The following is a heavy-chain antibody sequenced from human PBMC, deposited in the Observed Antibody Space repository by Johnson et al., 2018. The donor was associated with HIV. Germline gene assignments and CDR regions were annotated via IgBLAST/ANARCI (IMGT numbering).Heavy chain of an antibody. CDR3: ARGGLGFQIIHVPFDI. D-gene: IGHD3-10*02. V-gene: IGHV3-20*04. Sequence: VQLVESGGGVVRPGGSLRLSCAAAGFTFDDYGMNWVRQAPGKGLEWVSGINWNGVRTGYLDSMKGRFTISRDNAKNSLFRQMNSLRDEDTALYYCARGGLGFQIIHVPFDIWGQGTIVTVSS. CDR1: GFTFDDYG. J-gene: IGHJ3*02. CDR2: INWNGVRT.